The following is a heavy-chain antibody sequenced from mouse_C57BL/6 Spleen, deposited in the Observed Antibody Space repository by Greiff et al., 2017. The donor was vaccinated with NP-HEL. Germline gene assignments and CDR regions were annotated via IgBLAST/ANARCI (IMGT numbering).Heavy chain of an antibody. J-gene: IGHJ2*01. D-gene: IGHD2-1*01. CDR3: ARRGENYGNYSYFDD. V-gene: IGHV1-82*01. CDR1: GYTFSSSW. CDR2: IYPGDGDP. Sequence: QVQLQQSGPELVKPGASVKISCKASGYTFSSSWMNWVKQRPGKGLEWIGRIYPGDGDPNYIGKFKGKATLTAAKSSSTAYMQLCSLTSEDSAVYACARRGENYGNYSYFDDWGQGTTLTVSS.